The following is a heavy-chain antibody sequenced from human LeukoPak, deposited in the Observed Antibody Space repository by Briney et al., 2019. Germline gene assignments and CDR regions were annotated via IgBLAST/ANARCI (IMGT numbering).Heavy chain of an antibody. CDR3: ASFYDSSRGFDY. V-gene: IGHV4-4*07. CDR1: GGSISSYY. D-gene: IGHD3-22*01. CDR2: IYTSGST. Sequence: SQTLSLTCTVSGGSISSYYWSWIRQPAGKGLEWIGRIYTSGSTNYNPSLKSRVTMSVDTSKNQFSLKLSSVTAADTAVYYCASFYDSSRGFDYWGQGTLVTVSS. J-gene: IGHJ4*02.